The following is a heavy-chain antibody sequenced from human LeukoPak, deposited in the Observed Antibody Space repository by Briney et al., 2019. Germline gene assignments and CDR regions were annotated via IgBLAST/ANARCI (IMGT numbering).Heavy chain of an antibody. CDR3: ARRRYYDGSGYLE. CDR2: IYHSGRT. V-gene: IGHV4-39*01. CDR1: GDSVSRSDSY. Sequence: SETLSLTCSVSGDSVSRSDSYWDWIRQPPGKGLEWIGTIYHSGRTYYSPSLKSRVTMSIDPSNNQFSLNLRSVTAAGTAVYYCARRRYYDGSGYLEWGQGTLLSVSS. D-gene: IGHD3-22*01. J-gene: IGHJ1*01.